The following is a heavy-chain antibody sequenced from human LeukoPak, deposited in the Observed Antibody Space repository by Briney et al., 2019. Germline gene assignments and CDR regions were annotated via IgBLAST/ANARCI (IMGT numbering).Heavy chain of an antibody. CDR1: GYAFTGYY. D-gene: IGHD3-10*01. CDR2: INPNSGGT. V-gene: IGHV1-2*02. Sequence: GASVKVSCKASGYAFTGYYMHWVRQAPGQGLEWMGWINPNSGGTNYAQKFQGRVTMTRNTSISTAYMELSSLRSEDTAVYYCARGRRKLLWFGELAAWGQGTLVTVSS. J-gene: IGHJ5*02. CDR3: ARGRRKLLWFGELAA.